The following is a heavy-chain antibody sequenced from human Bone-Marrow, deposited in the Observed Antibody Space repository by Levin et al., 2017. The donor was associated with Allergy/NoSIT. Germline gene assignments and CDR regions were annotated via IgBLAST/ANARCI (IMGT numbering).Heavy chain of an antibody. CDR1: GGSITSSRW. D-gene: IGHD3-10*01. CDR2: IDQSGTT. Sequence: NASETLSLTCAVSGGSITSSRWWTWVRQPPGMGLAWIGEIDQSGTTNYNASLKTRVTISMDKSKNRMSLKLTSVTAADTAVYYCATRVGRFGEPLWGQGSLVTVSS. J-gene: IGHJ4*02. V-gene: IGHV4-4*02. CDR3: ATRVGRFGEPL.